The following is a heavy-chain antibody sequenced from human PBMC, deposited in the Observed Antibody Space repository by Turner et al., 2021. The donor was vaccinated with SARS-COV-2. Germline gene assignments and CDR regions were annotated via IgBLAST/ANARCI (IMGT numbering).Heavy chain of an antibody. CDR2: FFYSGST. D-gene: IGHD6-19*01. V-gene: IGHV4-39*01. Sequence: QLHLQESGPGLLKPSETLSLTCTVSSGSISSSAYYWGWIRQPPGKGLEWIGRFFYSGSTYYSPSPKSRITISVDTSKNQFSLNLSSVTAADTAVYYCARQVSILGRWLAPFDSWGQGTLVTVSS. J-gene: IGHJ4*02. CDR3: ARQVSILGRWLAPFDS. CDR1: SGSISSSAYY.